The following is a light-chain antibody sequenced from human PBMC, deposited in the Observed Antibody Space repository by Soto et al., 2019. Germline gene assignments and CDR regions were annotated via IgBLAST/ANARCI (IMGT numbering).Light chain of an antibody. Sequence: EIVLTQSPGTLSLSPGERATLSCRASQSLTTNYLAWYQQKPCQAPRLLIYGASTRATGIPDRFSGSGSGTDFTLTISRLEPEDFAVYYCQQYGRTSWTFGQGTKVDIK. CDR1: QSLTTNY. V-gene: IGKV3-20*01. CDR2: GAS. CDR3: QQYGRTSWT. J-gene: IGKJ1*01.